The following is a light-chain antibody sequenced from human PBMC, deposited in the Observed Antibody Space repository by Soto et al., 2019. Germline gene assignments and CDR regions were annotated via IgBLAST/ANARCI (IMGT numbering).Light chain of an antibody. Sequence: DIQLTQSPPFLSASVGDRVTITCRASQGIGGYLAWYQQKPGKAPKVLIYGASILQSGVPSRFSGSGSGTEFTLTINSLQPEDFATYYCQQLKTLFTFGPGTKVDIK. CDR1: QGIGGY. CDR2: GAS. J-gene: IGKJ3*01. CDR3: QQLKTLFT. V-gene: IGKV1-9*01.